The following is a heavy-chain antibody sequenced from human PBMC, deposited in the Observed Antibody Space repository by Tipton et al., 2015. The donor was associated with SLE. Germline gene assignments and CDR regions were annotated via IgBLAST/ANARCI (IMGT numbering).Heavy chain of an antibody. CDR3: ARRQTDPLGFDY. CDR1: GGSISRYY. J-gene: IGHJ4*02. V-gene: IGHV4-59*08. CDR2: ISYSGSA. D-gene: IGHD7-27*01. Sequence: GLVKPSETLSLTCTVSGGSISRYYWTWIRQHPRKGLEWIGHISYSGSANHNPSLKSRVTISVDTSKNQFSLKLSSVTAADTAVYYCARRQTDPLGFDYWGQGTLVTVSS.